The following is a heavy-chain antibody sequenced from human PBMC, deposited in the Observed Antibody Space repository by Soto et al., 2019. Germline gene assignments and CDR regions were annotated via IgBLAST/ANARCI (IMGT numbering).Heavy chain of an antibody. V-gene: IGHV1-8*01. CDR2: MNPNSGNT. D-gene: IGHD6-6*01. CDR1: GYTFTSYD. J-gene: IGHJ5*02. Sequence: GASVKVSCKASGYTFTSYDINWVRQATGQGLEWMGWMNPNSGNTGYAQKFQGRVTMTRNTSISTAYMELSSLRSEDTAVYYCARGLVHSIAARLGWFDPWGQGTLVTVSS. CDR3: ARGLVHSIAARLGWFDP.